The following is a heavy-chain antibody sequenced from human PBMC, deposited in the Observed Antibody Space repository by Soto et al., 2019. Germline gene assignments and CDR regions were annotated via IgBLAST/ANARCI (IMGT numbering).Heavy chain of an antibody. D-gene: IGHD2-21*02. V-gene: IGHV3-13*01. J-gene: IGHJ3*02. Sequence: GGSLRLSCAASGFTFSSYGMHWGRQATGKGLEWVSAIGTAGDTYYPGSVKGRFTISRENAKNSLYLQMNSLRAGDTAVYYCARDSLVTGAFDIWGQGTMVTVSS. CDR3: ARDSLVTGAFDI. CDR1: GFTFSSYG. CDR2: IGTAGDT.